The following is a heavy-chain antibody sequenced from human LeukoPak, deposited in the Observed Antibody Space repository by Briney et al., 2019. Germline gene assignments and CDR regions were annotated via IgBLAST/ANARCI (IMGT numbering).Heavy chain of an antibody. V-gene: IGHV3-13*01. D-gene: IGHD5-24*01. J-gene: IGHJ4*02. CDR3: ARDQGDGYDY. Sequence: QTGGSLRLSCAASGFTFSSYDMHWVRQATGKGLEWVSAIGTAGDTYYPGSVKDRFTISRENAKNSLYLQMSSLRAGDTAVYYCARDQGDGYDYWGQGTLVTVSS. CDR1: GFTFSSYD. CDR2: IGTAGDT.